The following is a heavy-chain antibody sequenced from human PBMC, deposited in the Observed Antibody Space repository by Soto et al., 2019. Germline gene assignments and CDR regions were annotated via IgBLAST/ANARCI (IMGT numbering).Heavy chain of an antibody. Sequence: SLRLSCAASGFTFSSYGMHWVRQAPGKGLEWVAVIWYDGSNKYYADSVKGRFTISRDNSKNTLYLQMNSLRAEDTAVYYCARDRMEWSLSGEYYYMDVWGKGTPVTVSS. D-gene: IGHD3-3*01. CDR2: IWYDGSNK. V-gene: IGHV3-33*01. CDR1: GFTFSSYG. J-gene: IGHJ6*03. CDR3: ARDRMEWSLSGEYYYMDV.